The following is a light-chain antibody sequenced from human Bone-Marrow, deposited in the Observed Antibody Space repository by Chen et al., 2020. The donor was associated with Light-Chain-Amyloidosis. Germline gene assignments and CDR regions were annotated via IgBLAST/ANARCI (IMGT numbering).Light chain of an antibody. CDR1: RSDVGSYNL. J-gene: IGLJ2*01. V-gene: IGLV2-23*01. CDR2: EDN. Sequence: TISCTETRSDVGSYNLVSWYQQHPDKAPKLMIYEDNIRPSGVSSRFSGSKSGNTASLTISGLQAEDQADYYCCSYGGRGSLDVVFGGGTKLTVL. CDR3: CSYGGRGSLDVV.